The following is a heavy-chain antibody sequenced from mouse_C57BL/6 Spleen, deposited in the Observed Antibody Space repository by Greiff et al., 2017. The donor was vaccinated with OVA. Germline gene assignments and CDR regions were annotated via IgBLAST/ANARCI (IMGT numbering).Heavy chain of an antibody. CDR3: ARSVYYGSSYAMDY. D-gene: IGHD1-1*01. V-gene: IGHV1-64*01. Sequence: VQLQQSGAELVKPGASVKLSCKASGYTFTSYWMHWVKQRPGQGLEWIGMIHPNSGSTNYNEKFKSKATLTVDKSSSTAYMQLSSLTSEDSAVYYCARSVYYGSSYAMDYWGQGTSVTVSS. CDR2: IHPNSGST. J-gene: IGHJ4*01. CDR1: GYTFTSYW.